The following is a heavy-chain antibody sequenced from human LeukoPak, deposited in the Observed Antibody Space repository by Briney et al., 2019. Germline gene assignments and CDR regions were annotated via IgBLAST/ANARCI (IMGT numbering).Heavy chain of an antibody. J-gene: IGHJ5*02. CDR3: ASTYYDFWSGYHNWFDP. V-gene: IGHV4-31*03. CDR2: IYYSRST. D-gene: IGHD3-3*01. Sequence: PSETLSLTCTVSGGSISSGGYYWSWIRQHPGKGLEWIGYIYYSRSTYYNPSLKSRVTISVDTSKNQFSLKLSSVTAADTAVYYCASTYYDFWSGYHNWFDPWGQGTLVTVSS. CDR1: GGSISSGGYY.